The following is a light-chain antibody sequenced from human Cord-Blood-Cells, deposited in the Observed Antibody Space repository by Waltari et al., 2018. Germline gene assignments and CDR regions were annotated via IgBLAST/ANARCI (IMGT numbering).Light chain of an antibody. CDR2: DAS. CDR1: QDISNY. J-gene: IGKJ2*01. V-gene: IGKV1-33*01. CDR3: QQYDNLPYT. Sequence: DIQMTQSPSSLSASVGDRVTITCQASQDISNYLNWYQQKPGKAPKLLIYDASNLETVVPTRFSRSGSGTDFTLIISSLQPEDIATYYCQQYDNLPYTFGQGTKLEIK.